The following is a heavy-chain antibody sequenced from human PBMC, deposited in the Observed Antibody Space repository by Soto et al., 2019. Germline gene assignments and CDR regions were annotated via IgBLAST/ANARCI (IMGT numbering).Heavy chain of an antibody. CDR3: ARDYSSGWCLDY. CDR2: ISYDGNNK. V-gene: IGHV3-30-3*01. D-gene: IGHD6-13*01. J-gene: IGHJ4*02. Sequence: QVQLVESGGGVVQPGNSLRLSCAGSGFPFSAEAMHWVRQAPGKGLEWVAAISYDGNNKQHADSVKGRFTVSRDNSKNTLYLQINSLRPEDPAVYYCARDYSSGWCLDYWGQGSLVTVSS. CDR1: GFPFSAEA.